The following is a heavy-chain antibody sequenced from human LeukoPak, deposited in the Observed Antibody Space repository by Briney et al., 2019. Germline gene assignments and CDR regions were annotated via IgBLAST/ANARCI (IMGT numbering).Heavy chain of an antibody. V-gene: IGHV1-18*01. D-gene: IGHD6-6*01. CDR3: ARGEQLVPYFQH. CDR2: ISTYNGNT. J-gene: IGHJ1*01. Sequence: ASVKVTCKASGYTFTSYGINWVRQAPGQGLEWMGWISTYNGNTNYAQKFQGRVTMTTDTSTSTAYLELRSLRSDDTAVYYCARGEQLVPYFQHWGQGTLVTVSS. CDR1: GYTFTSYG.